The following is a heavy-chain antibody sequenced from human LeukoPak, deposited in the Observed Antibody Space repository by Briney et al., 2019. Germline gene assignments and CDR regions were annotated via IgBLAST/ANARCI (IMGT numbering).Heavy chain of an antibody. V-gene: IGHV3-7*01. CDR3: ARGPAMVTAYYYGMDV. J-gene: IGHJ6*02. D-gene: IGHD5-18*01. CDR2: IKQDGSEK. CDR1: GFTFSSYW. Sequence: GGSLRLSCAASGFTFSSYWMSWVRQAPGKRLEWVANIKQDGSEKYYVDSVKGRFTISRDNAKNSLYLQMNSLRAEDTAVYYCARGPAMVTAYYYGMDVWGQGTTVTVSS.